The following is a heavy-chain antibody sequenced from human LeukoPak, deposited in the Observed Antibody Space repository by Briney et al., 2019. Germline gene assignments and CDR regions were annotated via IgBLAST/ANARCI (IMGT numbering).Heavy chain of an antibody. CDR2: ISYDGSHK. D-gene: IGHD6-19*01. J-gene: IGHJ3*02. CDR1: GFTFSSYG. CDR3: AKQCGGSDWFDAFDI. V-gene: IGHV3-30*18. Sequence: QPARSLRLSCAASGFTFSSYGMHWVRQAPGKGLEWVAVISYDGSHKYYADSVKGRFTISRDNSKNTLYLQMNSLRAEDTAVYYCAKQCGGSDWFDAFDIWGQGTMVTVSS.